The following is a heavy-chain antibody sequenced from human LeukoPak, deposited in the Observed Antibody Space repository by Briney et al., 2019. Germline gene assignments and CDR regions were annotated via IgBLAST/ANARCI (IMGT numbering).Heavy chain of an antibody. J-gene: IGHJ4*02. CDR3: ARGYGGYSYDV. Sequence: GGSLRLSCAASGFTFSSYGMHWVRQAPGKGLEWVAVISYDGSNKYYPGSVKGRFTISRENAKNSLYLQMNSLRAGDTAVYYCARGYGGYSYDVWGQGTLVTVSS. CDR2: ISYDGSNK. D-gene: IGHD5-18*01. V-gene: IGHV3-30*03. CDR1: GFTFSSYG.